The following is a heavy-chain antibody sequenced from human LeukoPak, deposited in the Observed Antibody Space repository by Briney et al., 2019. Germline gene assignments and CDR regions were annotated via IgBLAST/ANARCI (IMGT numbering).Heavy chain of an antibody. CDR1: GYSFTSYW. D-gene: IGHD3-3*01. CDR2: IYPGDSDT. V-gene: IGHV5-51*01. CDR3: ARGSRSKYDFWSGYYSDYYYGMDV. J-gene: IGHJ6*02. Sequence: GESLKISCKGSGYSFTSYWIGWVCQMPGKGLEWMGIIYPGDSDTRYSPSFQGQVTISADKSISTAYLQWSSLKASDTAMYYCARGSRSKYDFWSGYYSDYYYGMDVWGQGTTVTVSS.